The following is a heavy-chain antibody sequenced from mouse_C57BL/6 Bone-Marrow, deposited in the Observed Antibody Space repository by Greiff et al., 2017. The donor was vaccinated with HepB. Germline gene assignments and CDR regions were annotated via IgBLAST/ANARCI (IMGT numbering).Heavy chain of an antibody. Sequence: VQVVESGAELARPGASVKLSCKASGYTFTSYGISWVKQRTGQGLEWIGEIYPRSGNTYYNEKFKGKATLTADKSSSTAYMELRSLTSEDSAVYFCARSGSGYEVDYWGQGTTLTVSS. D-gene: IGHD3-2*02. CDR3: ARSGSGYEVDY. V-gene: IGHV1-81*01. J-gene: IGHJ2*01. CDR1: GYTFTSYG. CDR2: IYPRSGNT.